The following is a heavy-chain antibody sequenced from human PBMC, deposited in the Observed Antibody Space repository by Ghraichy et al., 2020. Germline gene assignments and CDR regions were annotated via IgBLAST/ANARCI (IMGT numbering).Heavy chain of an antibody. D-gene: IGHD6-19*01. CDR2: IKQDGSEG. Sequence: GGSLRLSCAASGFTFSSFWMNWVRQAPGKGLEWVANIKQDGSEGSYVDSVKGRFTISRDNAKNSLHLQMNSLRVEDTAVYYCVGGTGWLFDYWGQGTLVTGSS. CDR3: VGGTGWLFDY. CDR1: GFTFSSFW. J-gene: IGHJ4*02. V-gene: IGHV3-7*01.